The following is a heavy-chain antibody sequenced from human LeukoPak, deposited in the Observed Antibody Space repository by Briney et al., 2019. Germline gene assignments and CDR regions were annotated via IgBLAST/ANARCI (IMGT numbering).Heavy chain of an antibody. CDR3: ARRRGGPYYFDY. D-gene: IGHD2-15*01. Sequence: PSETLSLTCTVSGGSISSSSYYWGWICQPPGKGLEWIGSIYYSGSTYYNPSLKSRVTISVDTSKNQFSLKLSSVTAADTAVYYCARRRGGPYYFDYWGQGTLVTVSS. CDR2: IYYSGST. CDR1: GGSISSSSYY. J-gene: IGHJ4*02. V-gene: IGHV4-39*01.